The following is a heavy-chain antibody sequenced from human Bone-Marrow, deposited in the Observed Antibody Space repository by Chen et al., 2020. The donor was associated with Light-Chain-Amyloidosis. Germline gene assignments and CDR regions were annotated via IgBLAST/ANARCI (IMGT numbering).Heavy chain of an antibody. D-gene: IGHD3-9*01. Sequence: QVQLQESGPGLVKPWETLSLSCTISGGSISSSSYYWGWVRQPPGEGLEWIGSFLHSGRTYYTPSLKSRVTISVDTSKSQVSLRLSSVTAADTAVYYCARQSGGLTDIWGQGTLVTVSS. V-gene: IGHV4-39*01. CDR3: ARQSGGLTDI. CDR1: GGSISSSSYY. J-gene: IGHJ4*02. CDR2: FLHSGRT.